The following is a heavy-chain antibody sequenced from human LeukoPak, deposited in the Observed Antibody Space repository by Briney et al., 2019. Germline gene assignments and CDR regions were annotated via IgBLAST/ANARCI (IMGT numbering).Heavy chain of an antibody. V-gene: IGHV4-31*03. CDR2: IYYSGST. D-gene: IGHD2-2*01. J-gene: IGHJ6*04. Sequence: SETLSLTCTVSGGSISSGDYYWSWIRQPPGKGLEWIGYIYYSGSTYYNPSFKSRVTISVDTSKNQFSLKLSSVTAADTAVYYCATCSSTSCYAGPLLWDVWGKGTTVTVSS. CDR3: ATCSSTSCYAGPLLWDV. CDR1: GGSISSGDYY.